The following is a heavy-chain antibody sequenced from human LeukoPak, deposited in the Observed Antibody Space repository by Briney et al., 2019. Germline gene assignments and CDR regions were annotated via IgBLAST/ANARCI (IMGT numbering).Heavy chain of an antibody. CDR1: GDSISSHY. J-gene: IGHJ5*02. Sequence: SETLSLTCTVSGDSISSHYWGWIRQPPGKGLEWIGYIHYSGSANYNPSLKSRVTISVDTSKNQFSLKLSSVTAADTAVFYCAREYMGENKEGEKYYYRSGSDYFNWFDPWGQGTLVTVSS. CDR2: IHYSGSA. CDR3: AREYMGENKEGEKYYYRSGSDYFNWFDP. V-gene: IGHV4-59*11. D-gene: IGHD3-10*01.